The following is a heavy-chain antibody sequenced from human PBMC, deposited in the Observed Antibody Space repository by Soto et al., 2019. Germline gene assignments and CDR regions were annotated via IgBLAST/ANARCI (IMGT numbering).Heavy chain of an antibody. Sequence: SVKVSCKASGGTFSSYAISWVRQAPGQGLEWMGGIIPIFGTANYAQKFQGRVTITADESTSTAYMELSSLRSEDTAVYYCARVGALPSRWHFDYWGQGTLVTVSS. CDR1: GGTFSSYA. J-gene: IGHJ4*02. CDR2: IIPIFGTA. D-gene: IGHD1-26*01. CDR3: ARVGALPSRWHFDY. V-gene: IGHV1-69*13.